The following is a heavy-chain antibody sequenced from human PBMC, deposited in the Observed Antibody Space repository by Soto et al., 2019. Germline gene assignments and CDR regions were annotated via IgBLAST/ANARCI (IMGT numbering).Heavy chain of an antibody. D-gene: IGHD3-10*01. Sequence: SETLSLTCIVSGYSITSGFYWGWIRQPPTKGLEWIVSLYHSGTTYYNPSLKSRVTISVDTSKNQFSLKLSSVTAADTAVYYCARVRGASGNQYFDQWGQGTLVTVSS. CDR2: LYHSGTT. CDR1: GYSITSGFY. J-gene: IGHJ4*02. V-gene: IGHV4-38-2*02. CDR3: ARVRGASGNQYFDQ.